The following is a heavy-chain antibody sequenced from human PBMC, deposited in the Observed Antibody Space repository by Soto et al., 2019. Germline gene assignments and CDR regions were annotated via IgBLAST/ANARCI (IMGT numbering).Heavy chain of an antibody. V-gene: IGHV3-48*03. CDR3: ARVGSIAAAGTPDY. CDR2: ISGSGSTI. Sequence: EVQVLESGGGLVQPGGSLRLSCAASGFTFSSHAMSWVRRAPGKGLEWVSYISGSGSTIHDADSVKGRFTISRDNAKNSLYLQMNSLRAEDTAVYYCARVGSIAAAGTPDYWGQGTLVTVSS. D-gene: IGHD6-13*01. J-gene: IGHJ4*02. CDR1: GFTFSSHA.